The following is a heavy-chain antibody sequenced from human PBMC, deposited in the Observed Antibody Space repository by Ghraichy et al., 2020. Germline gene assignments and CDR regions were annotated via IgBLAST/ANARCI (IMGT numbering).Heavy chain of an antibody. CDR2: TYYRSKWYN. CDR1: GDSVSNNGAA. V-gene: IGHV6-1*01. Sequence: SETLSLTCAISGDSVSNNGAAWNWIRQSPSRGLEWLGRTYYRSKWYNDYAVSVRSRITINADTSKNQYSLQLNSVTPEDTAVYYCAKSHSSATPPLYGMDFWGQGTTVTVSS. CDR3: AKSHSSATPPLYGMDF. J-gene: IGHJ6*02. D-gene: IGHD6-13*01.